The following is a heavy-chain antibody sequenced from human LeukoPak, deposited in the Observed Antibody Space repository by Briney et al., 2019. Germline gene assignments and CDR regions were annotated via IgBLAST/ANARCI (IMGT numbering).Heavy chain of an antibody. CDR3: ARRGAGGRAFDI. D-gene: IGHD6-19*01. V-gene: IGHV4-39*01. CDR1: GGSISSSSYY. Sequence: PSETLSFTCTVSGGSISSSSYYWGWIRQPPGKGLEWIGSIYYSGSTYYNPSLKSRVTISVDTSKNRCSLRLSSVTAADTAVYYCARRGAGGRAFDIWGQGTMVTVSS. CDR2: IYYSGST. J-gene: IGHJ3*02.